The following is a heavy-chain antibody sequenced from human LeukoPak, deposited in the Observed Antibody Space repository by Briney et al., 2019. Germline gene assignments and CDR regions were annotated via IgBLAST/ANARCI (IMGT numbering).Heavy chain of an antibody. Sequence: GGSLRLSCAASGFTFSDYYMSWIRQAPGEGLEWVSYISSSGSTIYYADSVKGRFTISRDNAKNSLYLQMNSLRAEDTAVYYCARAVPSGKLWFGELLPYFDYWGQGTLVTVSS. CDR1: GFTFSDYY. D-gene: IGHD3-10*01. CDR2: ISSSGSTI. J-gene: IGHJ4*02. CDR3: ARAVPSGKLWFGELLPYFDY. V-gene: IGHV3-11*01.